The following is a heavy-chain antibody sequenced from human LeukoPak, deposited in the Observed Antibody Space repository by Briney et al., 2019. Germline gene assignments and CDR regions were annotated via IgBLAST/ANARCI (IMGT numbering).Heavy chain of an antibody. CDR2: IYYSGST. V-gene: IGHV4-39*01. CDR3: ARGSLGIAAAGTVY. CDR1: GGSISSSSYY. J-gene: IGHJ4*02. Sequence: PSETLSLTCTVSGGSISSSSYYWGWIRQPPGKGLEWIGSIYYSGSTYYNPSLKSRVTISVDTSKNQFSLKLSSVTAADTAVYYCARGSLGIAAAGTVYWGQGTLVTVSS. D-gene: IGHD6-13*01.